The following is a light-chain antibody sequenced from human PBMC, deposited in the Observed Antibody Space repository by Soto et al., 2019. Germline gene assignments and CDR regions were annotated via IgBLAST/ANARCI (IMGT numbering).Light chain of an antibody. Sequence: DIQMTQSPSTLSASVGDRVTIACRASQTISSWVAWYQQKPGKAPRLLIYKTSSLESGVPSRFSGSGSGTDFTLTISSLQPEDFATYYCQQSFSPPQTFGQGTKVDIK. J-gene: IGKJ1*01. CDR3: QQSFSPPQT. CDR2: KTS. CDR1: QTISSW. V-gene: IGKV1-5*03.